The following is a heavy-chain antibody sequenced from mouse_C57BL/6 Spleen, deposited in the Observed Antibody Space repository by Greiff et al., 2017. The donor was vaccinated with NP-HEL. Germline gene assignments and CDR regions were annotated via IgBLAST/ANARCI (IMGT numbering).Heavy chain of an antibody. Sequence: EVQLQQSGPVLVKPGASVKMSCKASGYTFTDYYMNWVKQSHGKSLEWIGVINPYNGGTSYNQKFKGKATLTVDKSSSTAYMGLNSLTSEDSAVYYCARGYDYHYFDYWGQGTTLTVSS. J-gene: IGHJ2*01. CDR3: ARGYDYHYFDY. V-gene: IGHV1-19*01. D-gene: IGHD2-4*01. CDR1: GYTFTDYY. CDR2: INPYNGGT.